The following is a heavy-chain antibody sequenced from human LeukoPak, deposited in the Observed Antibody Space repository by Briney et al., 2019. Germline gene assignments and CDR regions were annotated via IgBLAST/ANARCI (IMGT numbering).Heavy chain of an antibody. V-gene: IGHV3-23*01. Sequence: PGGSLRLSCIASGLTFSSYVMSWIRQAPGKGLEWVSTISGSGGSTFYADSVKGRFTTSRDNSNSTLYLQMDSPRAEDTAKYYCSPPRGDSSGYYYVYWGQGTLVTVSS. CDR2: ISGSGGST. CDR1: GLTFSSYV. D-gene: IGHD3-22*01. CDR3: SPPRGDSSGYYYVY. J-gene: IGHJ4*02.